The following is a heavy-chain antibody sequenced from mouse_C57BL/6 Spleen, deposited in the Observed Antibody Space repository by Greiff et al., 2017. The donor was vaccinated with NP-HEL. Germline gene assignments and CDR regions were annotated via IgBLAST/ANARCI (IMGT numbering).Heavy chain of an antibody. V-gene: IGHV5-9*01. J-gene: IGHJ3*01. CDR3: ARPRSNYEAWFAY. CDR1: GFTFSSYT. Sequence: EVKLMESGGGLVKPGGSLKLSCAASGFTFSSYTMSWVRQTPGQRLEWVATISGGGGNTYYPDSVKGRFTISRDNAKNTLYLQMSSLRSEDTALYYCARPRSNYEAWFAYWGQGTLVTVSA. CDR2: ISGGGGNT. D-gene: IGHD2-5*01.